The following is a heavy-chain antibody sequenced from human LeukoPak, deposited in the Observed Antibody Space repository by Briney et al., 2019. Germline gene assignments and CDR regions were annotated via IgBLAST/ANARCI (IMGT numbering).Heavy chain of an antibody. CDR1: GYTFTSYY. J-gene: IGHJ4*02. D-gene: IGHD6-19*01. Sequence: ASVKVSCKASGYTFTSYYMHCVRQAPGQGLEWMGLINPSGGSTSYAQKFQGRVTMTRDTSTSTVYMELSSLRSEDTAVYYCAGRPKPGIAVAVADYWGQGTLVTVSS. CDR3: AGRPKPGIAVAVADY. V-gene: IGHV1-46*01. CDR2: INPSGGST.